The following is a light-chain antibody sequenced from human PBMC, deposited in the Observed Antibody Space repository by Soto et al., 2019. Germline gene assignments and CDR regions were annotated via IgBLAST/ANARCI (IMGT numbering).Light chain of an antibody. CDR2: GAS. CDR1: QSVSSSY. V-gene: IGKV3-20*01. J-gene: IGKJ4*01. CDR3: QQYGSSPLT. Sequence: EIVLTQSPGTLSLSPGERATLSCRASQSVSSSYLAWYQQKPGQAPRLLIYGASSRATGIPDRFSASGSGTDFTLTISRREPEDFAVYYFQQYGSSPLTSGGGTKVEIK.